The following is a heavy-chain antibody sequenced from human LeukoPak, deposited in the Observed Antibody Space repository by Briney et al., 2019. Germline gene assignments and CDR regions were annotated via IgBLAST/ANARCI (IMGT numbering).Heavy chain of an antibody. J-gene: IGHJ3*02. CDR2: ISSSSGYI. D-gene: IGHD1-26*01. V-gene: IGHV3-21*01. CDR1: GFTFGTYS. CDR3: ARAKTYSGSYYDAFDI. Sequence: GGSLSLSCAASGFTFGTYSVNWVRQAPGKGLEWVSSISSSSGYIYYADSVKGRFTISRDNAENSLYLQMNSLRAEDTAMYYCARAKTYSGSYYDAFDIWGQGTMVTVSS.